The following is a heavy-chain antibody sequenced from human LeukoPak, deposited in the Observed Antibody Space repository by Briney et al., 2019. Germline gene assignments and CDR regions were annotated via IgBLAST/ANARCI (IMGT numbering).Heavy chain of an antibody. CDR1: GFTFNSYA. CDR2: ISSDSYTI. Sequence: GGSLRLSCAASGFTFNSYAMSWVRQAPGKGLEWVSYISSDSYTIYYADSVKGRFTISRDNAKNSLYLQMNSLRDEDTAVYYCASLHRYDSSGYSKYHWGQGTLVTVSS. V-gene: IGHV3-48*02. CDR3: ASLHRYDSSGYSKYH. J-gene: IGHJ5*02. D-gene: IGHD3-22*01.